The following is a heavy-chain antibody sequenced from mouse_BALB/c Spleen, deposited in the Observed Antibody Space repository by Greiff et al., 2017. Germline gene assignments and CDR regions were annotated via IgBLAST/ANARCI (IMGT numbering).Heavy chain of an antibody. J-gene: IGHJ3*01. CDR3: ARTGSSSSAY. CDR2: INPSTGYT. V-gene: IGHV1-7*01. CDR1: GYTFTSYW. Sequence: VHLVESGAELAKPGASVKMSCKASGYTFTSYWMHWVKQRPGQGLEWIGYINPSTGYTEYNQKFKDKATLTADKSSSTAYMQLSSLTSEDSAVYYCARTGSSSSAYWGQGTLVTVSA. D-gene: IGHD1-1*01.